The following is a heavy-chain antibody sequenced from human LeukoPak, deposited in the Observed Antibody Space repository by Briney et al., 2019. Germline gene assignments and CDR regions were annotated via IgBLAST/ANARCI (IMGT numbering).Heavy chain of an antibody. Sequence: ASVKVSCKASGYTFTSYGISWVRQAPGQGLEWMGWISAYNGNTNYAQKLQGRVTMTTDTSTSTAYMELRSLRSGDTAVYYCARGIAAAGTLDYYYYYMDVWGKGTTVTVSS. V-gene: IGHV1-18*01. CDR1: GYTFTSYG. J-gene: IGHJ6*03. CDR2: ISAYNGNT. D-gene: IGHD6-13*01. CDR3: ARGIAAAGTLDYYYYYMDV.